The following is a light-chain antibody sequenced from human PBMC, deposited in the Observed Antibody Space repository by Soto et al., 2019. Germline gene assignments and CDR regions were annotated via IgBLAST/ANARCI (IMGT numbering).Light chain of an antibody. CDR3: QQYGSSSWT. J-gene: IGKJ1*01. CDR2: GTS. CDR1: QSVSSSY. Sequence: EIVLTQSPGTLSLSPGERPTISCRASQSVSSSYLAWYQQKPGQAPRLLIYGTSSRATAIPDRFSGSGSGTDFTLTISRLVPEDFAVYYCQQYGSSSWTFGQGTKVEIK. V-gene: IGKV3-20*01.